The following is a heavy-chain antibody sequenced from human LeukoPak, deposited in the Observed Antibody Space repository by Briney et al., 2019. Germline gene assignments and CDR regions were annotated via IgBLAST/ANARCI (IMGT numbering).Heavy chain of an antibody. D-gene: IGHD3-10*01. V-gene: IGHV4-34*01. Sequence: PSETLSLTCAVYGGSFSGYYWSWIRQPPGKGLEWIGEINHSGSTNYNPSPKSRVTISVDTSKNQFSLKLSSVTAADTAVYYCARVIITMVRGVHKTRPFDYWGQGTLVTVSS. CDR1: GGSFSGYY. CDR3: ARVIITMVRGVHKTRPFDY. J-gene: IGHJ4*02. CDR2: INHSGST.